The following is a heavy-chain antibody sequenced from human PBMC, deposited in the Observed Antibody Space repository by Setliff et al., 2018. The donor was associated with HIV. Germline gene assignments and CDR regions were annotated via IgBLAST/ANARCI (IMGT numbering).Heavy chain of an antibody. Sequence: SGPTLVNPTETFTLTCSVSGFSLSNARMGVSWIRQPPGKALEWLARIDWDDDEYYSTSLKTRLTISKDTSKNQVVLTMTNMDPVDTATYYCARIPPCGSGSYRDYWGQGTPVTVSS. D-gene: IGHD3-10*01. CDR3: ARIPPCGSGSYRDY. CDR2: IDWDDDE. J-gene: IGHJ4*02. CDR1: GFSLSNARMG. V-gene: IGHV2-70*11.